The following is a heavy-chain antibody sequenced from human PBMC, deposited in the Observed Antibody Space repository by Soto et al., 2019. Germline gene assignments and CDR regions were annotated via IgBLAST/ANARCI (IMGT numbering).Heavy chain of an antibody. V-gene: IGHV3-21*01. J-gene: IGHJ6*03. CDR3: TRAASTAHKPLYFYYYMDV. CDR1: GFTFSDYT. D-gene: IGHD2-15*01. Sequence: EEQLVESGGGLIKPGGSLRLSCVVSGFTFSDYTLNWVRQAPGRGLEWVSSIDTTSSDIYYADSVKGRFTISRDNAKNSLYLQIDSLTAADTAVYYCTRAASTAHKPLYFYYYMDVWGKGTTVTVSS. CDR2: IDTTSSDI.